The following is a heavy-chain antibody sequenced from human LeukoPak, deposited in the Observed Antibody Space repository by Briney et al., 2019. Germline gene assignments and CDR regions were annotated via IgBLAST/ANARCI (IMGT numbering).Heavy chain of an antibody. D-gene: IGHD3-16*01. CDR3: ARDLAGGGVFDI. CDR2: ISSSSSYI. Sequence: GGSLRLSCAASGFTFSSYSMNWVRQAPGKGLEWVSSISSSSSYIYYADSVKGRFTISRDNAKNSLYLQMNSLRAEDTAVYYLARDLAGGGVFDIGAKGKMVTVSS. J-gene: IGHJ3*02. CDR1: GFTFSSYS. V-gene: IGHV3-21*01.